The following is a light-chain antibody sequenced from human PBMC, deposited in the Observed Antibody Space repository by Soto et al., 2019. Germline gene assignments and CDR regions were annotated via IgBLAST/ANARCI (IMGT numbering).Light chain of an antibody. V-gene: IGKV1-5*01. Sequence: DIEMTQSPSTLSASVGERVTITCRASQSISTWLAWYQQKAGKAPKLLLYDASSLQSGVASSFSGSGSRADFTLTSSRLQPDVFASYYCQQYNSYSYTFGQGTKLEIK. J-gene: IGKJ2*01. CDR3: QQYNSYSYT. CDR1: QSISTW. CDR2: DAS.